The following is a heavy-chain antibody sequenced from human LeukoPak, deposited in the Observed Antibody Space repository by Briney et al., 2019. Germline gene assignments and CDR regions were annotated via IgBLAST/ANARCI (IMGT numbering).Heavy chain of an antibody. Sequence: ASVKVSCKASGYTFTSYYMHWVRQAPGQGLEWMGIINPGGGTTSYAQKFQGRVTMTRDTSTSTAYMELSSLRSEDTAVYYCARGDCSGANCYHLDYWGQGTLVIVSS. CDR1: GYTFTSYY. CDR3: ARGDCSGANCYHLDY. J-gene: IGHJ4*02. V-gene: IGHV1-46*03. CDR2: INPGGGTT. D-gene: IGHD2-15*01.